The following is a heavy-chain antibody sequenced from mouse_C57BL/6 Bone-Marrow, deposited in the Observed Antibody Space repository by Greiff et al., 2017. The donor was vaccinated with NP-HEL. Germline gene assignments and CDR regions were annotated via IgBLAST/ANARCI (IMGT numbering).Heavy chain of an antibody. V-gene: IGHV1-47*01. Sequence: QVHVKQSGAELVKPGASVKMSCKASGYTFTTYPIEWMKQNHGKSLEWIGNFHPYNDDTKYNEKFKGKATLTVDKSSSTAYMELRSLTSEDSAVYYCASSDSSGYFDYWGQGTTLTVSS. CDR3: ASSDSSGYFDY. CDR2: FHPYNDDT. J-gene: IGHJ2*01. D-gene: IGHD3-2*02. CDR1: GYTFTTYP.